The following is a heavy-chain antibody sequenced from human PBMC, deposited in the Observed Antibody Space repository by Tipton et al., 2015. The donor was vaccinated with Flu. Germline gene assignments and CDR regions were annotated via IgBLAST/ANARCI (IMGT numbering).Heavy chain of an antibody. CDR1: GFTFSSYE. Sequence: SLRLSCAASGFTFSSYEMNWVRQAPGKGLEWVSYISSSGSTIYYADSVKGRFTISRDNAKNSLYLQMNSLRAEDTAVYYCASRTEDTVVTHYFDYWGQGTLVPVSS. V-gene: IGHV3-48*03. D-gene: IGHD4-23*01. J-gene: IGHJ4*02. CDR2: ISSSGSTI. CDR3: ASRTEDTVVTHYFDY.